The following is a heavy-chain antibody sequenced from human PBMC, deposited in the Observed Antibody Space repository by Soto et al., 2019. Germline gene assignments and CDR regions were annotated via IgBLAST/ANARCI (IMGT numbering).Heavy chain of an antibody. Sequence: QVQLQESGPGLVKPSETLSLTCTVSGGSISSYYWSWIRQPPGQGLEWIGYIYYSGSTNYNPSLKSRVTISVDTSKNQFSLKLSPVTAADTAVYYCARSVGGVPSYYYYGMDVWGQGTTVTVSS. CDR2: IYYSGST. CDR1: GGSISSYY. J-gene: IGHJ6*02. V-gene: IGHV4-59*01. D-gene: IGHD3-16*01. CDR3: ARSVGGVPSYYYYGMDV.